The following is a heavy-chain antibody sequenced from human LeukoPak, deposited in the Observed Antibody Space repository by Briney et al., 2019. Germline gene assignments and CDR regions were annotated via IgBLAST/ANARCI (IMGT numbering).Heavy chain of an antibody. CDR3: ASYDGSRTLNAFDI. Sequence: GESLKISCKGSGYRFTNYWIAWVRQMPGKGLEWMGIIYPGDSDTRYSPSFQGQVTISADKSISTAYLQWSSLKASDTAMYYCASYDGSRTLNAFDIWGQGTMVTVSS. V-gene: IGHV5-51*01. CDR2: IYPGDSDT. CDR1: GYRFTNYW. J-gene: IGHJ3*02. D-gene: IGHD3-10*01.